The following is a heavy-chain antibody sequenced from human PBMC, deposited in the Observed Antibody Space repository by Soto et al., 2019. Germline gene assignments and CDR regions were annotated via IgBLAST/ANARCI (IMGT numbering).Heavy chain of an antibody. J-gene: IGHJ5*02. Sequence: SETLSLTCAVYGGSFSGYYWSWIRQPPGKGLEWIGEINHSGSTNYNPSLKSRVTISVDTSKNQFSLKLSSVTAADTAVYYCARWGYSSSWTFDPWGQGTLVTVSS. V-gene: IGHV4-34*01. D-gene: IGHD6-13*01. CDR1: GGSFSGYY. CDR2: INHSGST. CDR3: ARWGYSSSWTFDP.